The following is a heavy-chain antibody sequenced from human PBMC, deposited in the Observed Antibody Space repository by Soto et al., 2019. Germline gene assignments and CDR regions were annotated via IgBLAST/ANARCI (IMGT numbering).Heavy chain of an antibody. D-gene: IGHD5-18*01. J-gene: IGHJ4*02. CDR3: AREIPDTAMVTYFDY. V-gene: IGHV4-31*03. CDR1: GGSISSGGYY. Sequence: PSETLSLTCTVSGGSISSGGYYWSWIRQHPGKGLEWIGYIYYSGSTYYNPSLKSRVTISVDTSKNQFSLKLSSVTAADTAVYYCAREIPDTAMVTYFDYWGQGTLVTVSS. CDR2: IYYSGST.